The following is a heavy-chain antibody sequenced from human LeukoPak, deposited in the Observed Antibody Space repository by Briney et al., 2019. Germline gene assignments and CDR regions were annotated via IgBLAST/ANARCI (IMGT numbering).Heavy chain of an antibody. Sequence: ASVKVSCKASGGTFSSYAISWVRQAPGQGLEWMGGIIPIFGTANYAQKFQGRVTMTRDTSINTAYMELHSLRSEDTALYYCARGYSPSIRTTGNDYWGQGTLVTVSS. CDR1: GGTFSSYA. CDR2: IIPIFGTA. V-gene: IGHV1-69*05. D-gene: IGHD1-1*01. CDR3: ARGYSPSIRTTGNDY. J-gene: IGHJ4*02.